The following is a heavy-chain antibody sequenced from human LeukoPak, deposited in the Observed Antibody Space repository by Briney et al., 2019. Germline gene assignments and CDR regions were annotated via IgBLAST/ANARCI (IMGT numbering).Heavy chain of an antibody. CDR1: GFTFSSYG. J-gene: IGHJ4*02. V-gene: IGHV3-23*01. Sequence: GGSLRLSCAASGFTFSSYGMHWVRQAPGKGLEWVSAISGSGGSTYYADSVKGRFTISRDNSKNTLYLQMNSLRAEDTAVYYCAKEFGIVVVPAAMPYFDYWGQGTLVTVSS. D-gene: IGHD2-2*01. CDR3: AKEFGIVVVPAAMPYFDY. CDR2: ISGSGGST.